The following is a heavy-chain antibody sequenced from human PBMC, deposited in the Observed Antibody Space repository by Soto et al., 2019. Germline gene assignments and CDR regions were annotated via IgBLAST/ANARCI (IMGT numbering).Heavy chain of an antibody. D-gene: IGHD2-2*01. V-gene: IGHV3-21*01. Sequence: AQLVESGGSLVKPGGSLRLSCAASGFAFGDYIMNWVRQAPGRGLEWVASISHSGTYIFYADSVKGRFAISRDNAEGSLFLQMSSLRVEDTAIYYCVSPRDYCVSTSNCFIAFDLWGQGTRVTVSS. CDR3: VSPRDYCVSTSNCFIAFDL. CDR1: GFAFGDYI. CDR2: ISHSGTYI. J-gene: IGHJ3*01.